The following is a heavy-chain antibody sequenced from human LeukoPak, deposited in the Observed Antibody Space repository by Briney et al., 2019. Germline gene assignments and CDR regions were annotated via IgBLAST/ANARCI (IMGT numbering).Heavy chain of an antibody. J-gene: IGHJ1*01. V-gene: IGHV4-61*01. CDR3: AGQYSGYDSGAEYFQH. Sequence: PSETLSLTCTVSGGSVSSGSYYWSWIRQPPGKGLEWIGYIYYGGSTNYNPSLKSRVTISVDTSKNQFSLKLSSVTAADTAVHYCAGQYSGYDSGAEYFQHWGQGTLVTVSS. CDR1: GGSVSSGSYY. CDR2: IYYGGST. D-gene: IGHD5-12*01.